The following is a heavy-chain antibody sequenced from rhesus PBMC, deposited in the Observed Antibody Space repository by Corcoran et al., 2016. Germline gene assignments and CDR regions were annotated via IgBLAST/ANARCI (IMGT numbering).Heavy chain of an antibody. J-gene: IGHJ4*01. CDR1: GGSISGSY. CDR3: ARAGNSGYSFDY. Sequence: QVKLQQWGEGLVKPSEPLSLTCAVYGGSISGSYWSWIRQPPGKGLEWIGNIDGNSASTNYNPSLKNRVTISKDTSKNQFSLKLSSVTAADTAVYYCARAGNSGYSFDYWGQGVLVTVSS. V-gene: IGHV4-73*01. D-gene: IGHD5-24*01. CDR2: IDGNSAST.